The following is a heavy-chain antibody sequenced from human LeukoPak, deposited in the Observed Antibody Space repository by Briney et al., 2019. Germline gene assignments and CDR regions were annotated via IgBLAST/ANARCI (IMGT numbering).Heavy chain of an antibody. D-gene: IGHD5-12*01. J-gene: IGHJ4*02. CDR2: ISSSGSTI. CDR3: ARGPSGYHNT. V-gene: IGHV3-48*03. Sequence: HPGGSLRLSCAASGFTFSSYEMNWVRQAPGKGLEWVSYISSSGSTIYYADSVKGRFTISRDNSKNTLYLQMNSLRAEDTAVYYCARGPSGYHNTGGQGTLVTVSS. CDR1: GFTFSSYE.